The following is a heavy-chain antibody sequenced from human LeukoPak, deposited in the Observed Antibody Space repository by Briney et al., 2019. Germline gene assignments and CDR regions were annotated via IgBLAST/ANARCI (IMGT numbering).Heavy chain of an antibody. CDR1: GFTFSSYA. Sequence: GGSLRLACAASGFTFSSYAMSWVRQAPGKGLEWVSAISGSGGSTYYADSVKGRFIISRDNSKNTLYLQMNSLRAEDTAVYYCAKERYYDFWSGYFDYWGQGTLVTVSS. CDR3: AKERYYDFWSGYFDY. V-gene: IGHV3-23*01. J-gene: IGHJ4*02. CDR2: ISGSGGST. D-gene: IGHD3-3*01.